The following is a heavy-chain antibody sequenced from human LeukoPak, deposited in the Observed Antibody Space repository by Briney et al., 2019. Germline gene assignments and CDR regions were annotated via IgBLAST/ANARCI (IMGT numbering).Heavy chain of an antibody. J-gene: IGHJ4*02. V-gene: IGHV4-38-2*01. CDR2: IYNSGNT. CDR3: ARLARYCSSTTCYHFDY. Sequence: SETLSLTCAVSGYSISSGCYWGWIRQPPGKGLEWIGSIYNSGNTYYHPSLKSRVTISVDTSKNQFSLNLSSVTAADTAVYYCARLARYCSSTTCYHFDYWGQGTLVTVSS. D-gene: IGHD2-2*01. CDR1: GYSISSGCY.